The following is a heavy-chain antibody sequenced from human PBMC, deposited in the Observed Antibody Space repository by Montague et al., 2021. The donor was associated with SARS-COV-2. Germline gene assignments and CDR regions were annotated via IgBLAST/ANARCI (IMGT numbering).Heavy chain of an antibody. CDR2: IKQSGRT. D-gene: IGHD3-22*01. J-gene: IGHJ4*02. CDR1: GGSFGDDH. CDR3: ARGHLSVSMIVVVFTSASYYFDY. Sequence: SETRSLTCAVYGGSFGDDHWSWIRQPPGKGLEWIGDIKQSGRTNXXPSLKSRVTISVDTSKNQFSLKVTSLTAADTAVYFCARGHLSVSMIVVVFTSASYYFDYWGRGAQVTVSS. V-gene: IGHV4-34*01.